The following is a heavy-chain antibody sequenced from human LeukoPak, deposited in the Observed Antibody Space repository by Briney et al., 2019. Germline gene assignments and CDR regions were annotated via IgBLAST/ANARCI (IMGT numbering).Heavy chain of an antibody. CDR1: DGSTINYF. D-gene: IGHD3-10*01. J-gene: IGHJ4*02. Sequence: SETLSLTCTVSDGSTINYFRRWIRQPAGKGLEWIGHIYSSGTTHYNPSLNNRVTISLDASTSQFSLHLNSVTAADTAVYFCARAEGSGSGAYTLDYWGQGILVTVSS. CDR3: ARAEGSGSGAYTLDY. V-gene: IGHV4-4*07. CDR2: IYSSGTT.